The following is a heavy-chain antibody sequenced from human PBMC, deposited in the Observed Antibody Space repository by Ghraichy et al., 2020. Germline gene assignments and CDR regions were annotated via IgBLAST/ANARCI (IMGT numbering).Heavy chain of an antibody. V-gene: IGHV3-64*01. Sequence: GGSLRLSCAASGFTFSSYGMHWVRQAPGKGLEYVSAISSDGGGTNYANSVKGRFTISRDNSKNTLYLQMGSLRAEDMAVYYCARFNVGLDVWGQGTTVTVSS. CDR3: ARFNVGLDV. CDR1: GFTFSSYG. D-gene: IGHD1-26*01. J-gene: IGHJ6*02. CDR2: ISSDGGGT.